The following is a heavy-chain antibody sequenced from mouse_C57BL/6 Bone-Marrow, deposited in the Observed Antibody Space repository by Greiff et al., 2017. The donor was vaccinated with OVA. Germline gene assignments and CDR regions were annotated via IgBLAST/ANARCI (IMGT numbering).Heavy chain of an antibody. CDR3: ARGGALYYGNHGYAMDY. V-gene: IGHV3-1*01. CDR1: GYSITSGYD. Sequence: ESGPGMVKPSQSLSLTCTVTGYSITSGYDWHWIRHFPGNKLEWMGYISYSGSTNYNPSLKSRISITHDTSKNHFFLKLNSVTTEDTATYYCARGGALYYGNHGYAMDYWGQGTSVTVSS. CDR2: ISYSGST. D-gene: IGHD2-1*01. J-gene: IGHJ4*01.